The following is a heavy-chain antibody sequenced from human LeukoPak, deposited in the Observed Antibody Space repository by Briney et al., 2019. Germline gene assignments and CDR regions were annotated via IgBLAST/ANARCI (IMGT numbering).Heavy chain of an antibody. CDR2: FDPEDGET. D-gene: IGHD3-3*01. CDR1: GYTLTELS. CDR3: ATVGREWSSPVDAFDI. J-gene: IGHJ3*02. V-gene: IGHV1-24*01. Sequence: GASVKVSCKVSGYTLTELSMHWVRQAPGKGLEWMGGFDPEDGETIYAQKFQGRVTMTEDTSTDTAYMELSSLRSEDTAVYYCATVGREWSSPVDAFDIWGQGTMVTVSS.